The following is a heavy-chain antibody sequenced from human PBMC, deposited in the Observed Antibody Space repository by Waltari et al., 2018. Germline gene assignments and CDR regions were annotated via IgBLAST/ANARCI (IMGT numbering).Heavy chain of an antibody. CDR2: IYYSGST. CDR1: GGSISSYY. CDR3: ARVFGGSNPLGAFDI. J-gene: IGHJ3*02. D-gene: IGHD1-26*01. V-gene: IGHV4-59*01. Sequence: QVQLQESGPGLVKPSETLSLTCTVSGGSISSYYWSWIRQPPGKGLEWIGYIYYSGSTNYNPSLKSRVTISGDTSKNQFSLKLSSVTAADTAVYYCARVFGGSNPLGAFDIWGQGTMVTVSS.